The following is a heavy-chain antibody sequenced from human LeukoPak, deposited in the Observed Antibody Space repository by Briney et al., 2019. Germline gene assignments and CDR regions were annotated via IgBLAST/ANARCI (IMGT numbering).Heavy chain of an antibody. CDR2: ISSSGTTI. D-gene: IGHD6-13*01. J-gene: IGHJ4*02. CDR3: AGYSSSWRRIDY. Sequence: GGSLRLSCAASGFTFSDYYMSWIRQAPGKGLEWVSYISSSGTTIYYADSVKGRFTISRDNAKNSLYLQMNSLRDEDTAVYYCAGYSSSWRRIDYWGQGTLVTVSS. V-gene: IGHV3-11*04. CDR1: GFTFSDYY.